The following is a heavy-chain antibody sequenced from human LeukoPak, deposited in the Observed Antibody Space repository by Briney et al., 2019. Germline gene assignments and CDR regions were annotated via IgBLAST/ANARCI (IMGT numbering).Heavy chain of an antibody. V-gene: IGHV1-18*01. Sequence: ASVKVSCKASGYTFTSYGISWVRQAPGQGLEWMGWISAYNGNTNYAQKLQGRVTMTTDTSTSTAYMELRSLRSDDTAVYYCARDGTAAPGEGDAFDIWGQGTMVTVSS. CDR1: GYTFTSYG. J-gene: IGHJ3*02. D-gene: IGHD6-13*01. CDR3: ARDGTAAPGEGDAFDI. CDR2: ISAYNGNT.